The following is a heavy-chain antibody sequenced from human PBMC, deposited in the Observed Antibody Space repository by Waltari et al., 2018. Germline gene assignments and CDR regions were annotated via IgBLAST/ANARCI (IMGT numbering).Heavy chain of an antibody. CDR2: INHSGST. V-gene: IGHV4-34*01. Sequence: QVQLQQWGAGLLKPSEPLSLTCAVYGGSFSGYYWRWIGQPPGKGREGIGEINHSGSTNYNPSLKSRVTISVDTSKNQFSLKLSSVTAADTAVYYCARVGLGLAPDYWGQGTLVTVSS. D-gene: IGHD3-16*01. J-gene: IGHJ4*02. CDR1: GGSFSGYY. CDR3: ARVGLGLAPDY.